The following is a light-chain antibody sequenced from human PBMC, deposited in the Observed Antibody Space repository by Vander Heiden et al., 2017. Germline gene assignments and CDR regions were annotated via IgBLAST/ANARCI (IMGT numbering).Light chain of an antibody. CDR1: SSNIGSNS. CDR3: AAWDDSLNGPV. J-gene: IGLJ2*01. CDR2: SNN. Sequence: QSVPTPPPSASATPGQRVSISCSGSSSNIGSNSVNWYRQLPGTAPKLLIYSNNQRPSGVPDRFSGSKSGTSASLAISGLQSEDEADYYCAAWDDSLNGPVFGGGTKLTVL. V-gene: IGLV1-44*01.